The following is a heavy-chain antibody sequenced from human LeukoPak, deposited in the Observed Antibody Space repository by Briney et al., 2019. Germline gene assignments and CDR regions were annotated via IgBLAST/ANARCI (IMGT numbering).Heavy chain of an antibody. D-gene: IGHD3-10*01. CDR2: ISAYNGNT. J-gene: IGHJ6*02. CDR3: ARDLRLLWFGELTNGMDV. V-gene: IGHV1-18*01. Sequence: GASVKVSCKASGYTFTSYGISWVRQAPGQGFEWMGWISAYNGNTNYAQKLQGRVTMTTDTSTSTAYMELRSLRSDDTAVYYCARDLRLLWFGELTNGMDVWGQGTTVTVSS. CDR1: GYTFTSYG.